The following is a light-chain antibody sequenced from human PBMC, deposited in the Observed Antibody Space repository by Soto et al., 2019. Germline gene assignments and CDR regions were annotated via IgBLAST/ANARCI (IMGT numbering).Light chain of an antibody. V-gene: IGKV3-20*01. J-gene: IGKJ3*01. CDR2: DAS. CDR1: QGVSSH. Sequence: ELVMTQSPATMSESPGEGATVSCRASQGVSSHLAWYQHKPGQAPRLLFYDASTRATGIPERFSGSGSGTDFTLTISRLEPEDFAVYYCQQYGRSPFTFGPGTKVDIK. CDR3: QQYGRSPFT.